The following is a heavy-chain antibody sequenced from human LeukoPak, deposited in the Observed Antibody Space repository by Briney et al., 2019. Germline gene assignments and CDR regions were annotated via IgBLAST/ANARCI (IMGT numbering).Heavy chain of an antibody. Sequence: PGGSLRLSCAASGFTFSNYAMRWVRQAPGKGLEWASGISGSGDTTYYADSVKGRFTISRDNSKNTLHLQMNSLRAEDTAVYFCARRSGVAVAGAFDYWGQGTLVTVSS. CDR3: ARRSGVAVAGAFDY. D-gene: IGHD6-19*01. V-gene: IGHV3-23*01. CDR2: ISGSGDTT. CDR1: GFTFSNYA. J-gene: IGHJ4*02.